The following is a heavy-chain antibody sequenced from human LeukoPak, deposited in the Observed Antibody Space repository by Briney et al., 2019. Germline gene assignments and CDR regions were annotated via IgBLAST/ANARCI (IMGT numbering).Heavy chain of an antibody. D-gene: IGHD3-10*01. CDR2: ISYDGSNK. CDR1: GFTFSSYA. V-gene: IGHV3-30*04. Sequence: GRSLRLSCAASGFTFSSYAMHWVRQAPGKGLEWVAVISYDGSNKYYAGSVKGRFTISRDNSKNTLYLQMNSLRAEDTAVYYCARDITMVRGVMGLYGMDVWGQGTTVTVSS. J-gene: IGHJ6*02. CDR3: ARDITMVRGVMGLYGMDV.